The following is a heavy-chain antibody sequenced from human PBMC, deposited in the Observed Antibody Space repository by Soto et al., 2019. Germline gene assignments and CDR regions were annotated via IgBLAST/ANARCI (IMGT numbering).Heavy chain of an antibody. CDR3: ARYPRGYSYGCFDY. CDR2: IKQDGSEK. CDR1: GFTFSSYL. V-gene: IGHV3-7*01. Sequence: GGSLRLSCAASGFTFSSYLMSWVRQAPGKGLEWVANIKQDGSEKYYVDSVKGRFTISRDNAKNSLYLQMNSLRAEDTAVYYCARYPRGYSYGCFDYWGQGTLVTVSS. D-gene: IGHD5-18*01. J-gene: IGHJ4*02.